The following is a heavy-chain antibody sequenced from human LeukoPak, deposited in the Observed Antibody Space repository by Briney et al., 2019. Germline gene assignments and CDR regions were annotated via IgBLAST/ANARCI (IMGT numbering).Heavy chain of an antibody. CDR2: IYYSGST. Sequence: WIRQPPGKGLEWIGYIYYSGSTYYNPSLKSRVTISVDTSKNQFSLKLSSVTAADTAVYYCARVRNGDYYFDYWGQGTLVTVSS. J-gene: IGHJ4*02. D-gene: IGHD4-17*01. V-gene: IGHV4-30-4*08. CDR3: ARVRNGDYYFDY.